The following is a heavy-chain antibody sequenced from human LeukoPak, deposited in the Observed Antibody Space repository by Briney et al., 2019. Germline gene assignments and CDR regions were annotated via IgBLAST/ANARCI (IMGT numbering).Heavy chain of an antibody. Sequence: SETLSLTCTVSGGSISSYYWSWIRQPPGKGLEWIGYIHYTGSTSFNPSLKSRLSISVDTSKNQLSLKLSSVTAADTAVYYCARSSGWYYFESWGQGTLATVSS. CDR1: GGSISSYY. J-gene: IGHJ4*02. V-gene: IGHV4-59*08. D-gene: IGHD6-19*01. CDR2: IHYTGST. CDR3: ARSSGWYYFES.